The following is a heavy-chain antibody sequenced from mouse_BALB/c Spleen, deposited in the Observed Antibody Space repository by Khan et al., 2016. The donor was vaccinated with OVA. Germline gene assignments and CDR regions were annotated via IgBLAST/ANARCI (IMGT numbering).Heavy chain of an antibody. CDR3: ALSNANYWFVY. CDR2: INTYTGEP. J-gene: IGHJ3*01. V-gene: IGHV9-3-1*01. Sequence: QIQLVQSGPELKKPGETVKISCKASGYTFTNYGMNWVKQAPGKGLKWMGWINTYTGEPTYADDSKGRFAFSLETSASTAYLEINKLKNEDTAKYFCALSNANYWFVYWGQGTLVTVSA. CDR1: GYTFTNYG. D-gene: IGHD2-1*01.